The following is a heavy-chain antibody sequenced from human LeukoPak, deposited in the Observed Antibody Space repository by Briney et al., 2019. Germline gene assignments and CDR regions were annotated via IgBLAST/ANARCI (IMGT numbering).Heavy chain of an antibody. CDR3: AKLFTAYAMDV. J-gene: IGHJ6*02. Sequence: GESLKISCKGSGYSFTGNWIGWVRQKPGKGLEWMGIIYPGDSETRYSPSFQGQVTISADKSSSTVYLQWSRLKASDTALYYCAKLFTAYAMDVWGQGTTVIASS. CDR2: IYPGDSET. V-gene: IGHV5-51*01. D-gene: IGHD5-18*01. CDR1: GYSFTGNW.